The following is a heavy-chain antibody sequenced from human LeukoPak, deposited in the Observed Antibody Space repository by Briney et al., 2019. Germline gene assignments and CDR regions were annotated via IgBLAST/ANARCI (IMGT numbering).Heavy chain of an antibody. CDR3: ARGSGIDY. Sequence: PSETLSLTCTVSGYSISSGYFWGWIRQPPGNGLEWIGSMYHSGITYYNPSLKSRVTISVDTSKNQFSLRLSSVTAADTAIYYCARGSGIDYWGQGTLVTVSS. D-gene: IGHD3-10*01. V-gene: IGHV4-38-2*02. J-gene: IGHJ4*02. CDR1: GYSISSGYF. CDR2: MYHSGIT.